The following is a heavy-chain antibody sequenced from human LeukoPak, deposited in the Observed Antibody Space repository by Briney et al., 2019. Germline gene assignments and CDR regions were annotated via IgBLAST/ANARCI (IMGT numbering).Heavy chain of an antibody. CDR3: ARGGYGGNSEGFDY. Sequence: SQTLSLTCAVFGGSISSGGYSWSWIRQPPGKGLEWIGYIYHSGSTYYNPSLKSRVTISVDRSKNQFSLKLSSVTAADTAVYYCARGGYGGNSEGFDYWGQGTLVTVSS. CDR2: IYHSGST. D-gene: IGHD4-23*01. V-gene: IGHV4-30-2*01. CDR1: GGSISSGGYS. J-gene: IGHJ4*02.